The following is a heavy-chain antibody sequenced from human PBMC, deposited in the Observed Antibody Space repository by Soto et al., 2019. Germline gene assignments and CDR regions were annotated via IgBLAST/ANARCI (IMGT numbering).Heavy chain of an antibody. CDR1: GGSISSYY. CDR3: ARDHRYYYDSSFVLYTRFDP. J-gene: IGHJ5*02. CDR2: IYTSGST. D-gene: IGHD3-22*01. V-gene: IGHV4-4*07. Sequence: LSLTCTVSGGSISSYYWSWIRQPAGKGLEWIGRIYTSGSTNYNPSLKSRVTMSVDTSKNQFSLKLSSVTAADTDVYYCARDHRYYYDSSFVLYTRFDPWGQGTLVTVSS.